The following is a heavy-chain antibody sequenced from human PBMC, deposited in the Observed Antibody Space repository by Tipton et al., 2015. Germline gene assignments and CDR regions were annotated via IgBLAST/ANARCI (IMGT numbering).Heavy chain of an antibody. CDR3: ATLVLGPWDY. Sequence: SLRLSCSVSGFNVSTFQMFWVRQALGQGLTWVSSISGDDSDTKYADFVKGRFTISRDSANNTVYLEMSSLTAGDTAVYYCATLVLGPWDYWGQGNVVTVSS. CDR1: GFNVSTFQ. CDR2: ISGDDSDT. J-gene: IGHJ4*02. V-gene: IGHV3-74*01. D-gene: IGHD1-26*01.